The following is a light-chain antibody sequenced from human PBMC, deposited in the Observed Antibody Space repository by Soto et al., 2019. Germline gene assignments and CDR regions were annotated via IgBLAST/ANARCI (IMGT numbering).Light chain of an antibody. V-gene: IGKV3-20*01. Sequence: EIVLTQSPGTLSLSPGERATLSCRASQSVNSGYLAWYQHTPGQAPRLLIYDTSTRATGIPDRFSGSGSGTEFTLTISRLEPDDFAVFYCQQYGSSPRTFGPRTKVEIK. J-gene: IGKJ1*01. CDR2: DTS. CDR1: QSVNSGY. CDR3: QQYGSSPRT.